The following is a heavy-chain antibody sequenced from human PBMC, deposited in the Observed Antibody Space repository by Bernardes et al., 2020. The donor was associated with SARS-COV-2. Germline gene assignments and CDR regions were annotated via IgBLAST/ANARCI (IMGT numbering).Heavy chain of an antibody. CDR1: GFTFSSYA. CDR3: AKERNYYDSSGYYPPKQYFQH. J-gene: IGHJ1*01. D-gene: IGHD3-22*01. CDR2: ISGSGGST. Sequence: GGSLRLSCAASGFTFSSYAMSWVRQAPGKGLEWVSAISGSGGSTYYADSVKGRFTISRDNSKNTLYLQMNSLRAEDTAVYYCAKERNYYDSSGYYPPKQYFQHWGQGTLVTVSS. V-gene: IGHV3-23*01.